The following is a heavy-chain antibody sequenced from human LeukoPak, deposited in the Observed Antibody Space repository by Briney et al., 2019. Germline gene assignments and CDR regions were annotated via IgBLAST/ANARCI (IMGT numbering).Heavy chain of an antibody. CDR1: GGSISSYY. CDR3: ARMASSSCFEFYY. V-gene: IGHV4-59*01. J-gene: IGHJ4*02. CDR2: IYYSGST. Sequence: SETLSLTCTVSGGSISSYYWSWIRQPPGKGLEWIGHIYYSGSTNYNPSLKSRVTISVDTSKNQFSLKLSSVTAADTAVYYCARMASSSCFEFYYWGQGNPVTVSS. D-gene: IGHD3-22*01.